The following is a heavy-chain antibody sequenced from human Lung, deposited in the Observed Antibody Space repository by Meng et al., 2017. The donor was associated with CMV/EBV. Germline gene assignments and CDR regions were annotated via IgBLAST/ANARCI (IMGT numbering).Heavy chain of an antibody. CDR2: IKQDGTEK. CDR3: ARVPESRYYGSESYNGMDV. J-gene: IGHJ6*02. Sequence: GGSLRLSCTASGFTFSRFWMSWVRQAPGKGLEWVANIKQDGTEKSYVDSVKGRFTISRDNAKNSLYLQMNRLRAEDTAVYYCARVPESRYYGSESYNGMDVWGQGXTVTVSS. V-gene: IGHV3-7*01. CDR1: GFTFSRFW. D-gene: IGHD3-10*01.